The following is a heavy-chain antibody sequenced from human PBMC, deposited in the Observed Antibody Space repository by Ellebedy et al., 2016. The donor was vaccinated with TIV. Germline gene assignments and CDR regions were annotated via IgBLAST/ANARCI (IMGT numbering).Heavy chain of an antibody. CDR2: IRKRTNSYAT. CDR3: TGAITGGGY. V-gene: IGHV3-73*01. J-gene: IGHJ4*02. CDR1: GFIFSDSA. Sequence: GESLKISCAASGFIFSDSAIYWVRQASGKGLEWVGRIRKRTNSYATEYAASVKGRFNISRDDSKNTAYLQMNSLKIADTAVYYCTGAITGGGYWGQGTLVTVSS. D-gene: IGHD1-14*01.